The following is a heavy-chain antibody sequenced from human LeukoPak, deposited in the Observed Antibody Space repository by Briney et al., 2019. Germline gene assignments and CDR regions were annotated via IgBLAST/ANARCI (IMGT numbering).Heavy chain of an antibody. D-gene: IGHD6-13*01. CDR1: GYSFTTYW. Sequence: GESLKISCKGSGYSFTTYWIGWVRQMPGKGLEWMGIIYPGDSDTRYSPSFQGQVTISADKSISTAYLQWSSLKASDTAMYCCARRGIAAGTGNWFDPWGQGTLVTVSS. CDR2: IYPGDSDT. V-gene: IGHV5-51*01. CDR3: ARRGIAAGTGNWFDP. J-gene: IGHJ5*02.